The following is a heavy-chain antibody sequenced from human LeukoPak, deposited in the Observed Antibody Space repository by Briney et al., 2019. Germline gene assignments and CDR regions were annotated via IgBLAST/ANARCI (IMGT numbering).Heavy chain of an antibody. V-gene: IGHV1-69*01. J-gene: IGHJ3*02. CDR3: ARREGGYCSSTGCYLAFDI. Sequence: SVQDSCKACRGTLSSYSLIGVGPAPARGREGMGGIIPTFGTENYAQQFQGRVTNIADETTSTTYMELSSLRSEDTAVYYCARREGGYCSSTGCYLAFDIWGQGTMVTVSS. CDR1: RGTLSSYS. D-gene: IGHD2-2*01. CDR2: IIPTFGTE.